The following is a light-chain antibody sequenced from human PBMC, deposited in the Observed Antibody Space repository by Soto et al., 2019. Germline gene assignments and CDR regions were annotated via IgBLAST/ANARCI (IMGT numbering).Light chain of an antibody. CDR3: QGYGSSPLT. CDR1: QSVISSY. Sequence: EIVLTQSPGTLSLSPGEGATLSCRASQSVISSYLAWYQQKPGQAPRPLIYGASSRATCIPDRFTGSGSGTDFTLTISRLEPEGFAVYYCQGYGSSPLTVGQGTLLEIK. CDR2: GAS. J-gene: IGKJ5*01. V-gene: IGKV3-20*01.